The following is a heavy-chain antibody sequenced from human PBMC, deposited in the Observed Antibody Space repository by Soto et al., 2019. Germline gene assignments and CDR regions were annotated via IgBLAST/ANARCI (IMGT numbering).Heavy chain of an antibody. V-gene: IGHV1-3*01. Sequence: GASVKVSCKASGYTFTSYGIHWVRQAPGQRLEWMGWINAANGDTKYSPKFQGRVTITRDTSASTAYMELSSLRSDDTAVYYCARDSPQWPQTMNWLDPWGQGTLVTVSS. CDR1: GYTFTSYG. CDR3: ARDSPQWPQTMNWLDP. CDR2: INAANGDT. D-gene: IGHD6-19*01. J-gene: IGHJ5*02.